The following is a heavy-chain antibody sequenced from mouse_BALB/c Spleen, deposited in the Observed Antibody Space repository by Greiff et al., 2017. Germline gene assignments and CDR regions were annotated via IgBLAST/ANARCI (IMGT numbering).Heavy chain of an antibody. J-gene: IGHJ2*01. Sequence: QVTLKVSGPGILQPSQTLSLTCSFSGFSLSTSGMGVSWIRQPSGKGLEWLAHIYWDDDKRYNPSLKSRLTISKDTSRNQVFLKITSVDTADTATYYCARKRVGYDAVFDYWGQGTTLTVSS. CDR3: ARKRVGYDAVFDY. CDR2: IYWDDDK. CDR1: GFSLSTSGMG. D-gene: IGHD2-14*01. V-gene: IGHV8-12*01.